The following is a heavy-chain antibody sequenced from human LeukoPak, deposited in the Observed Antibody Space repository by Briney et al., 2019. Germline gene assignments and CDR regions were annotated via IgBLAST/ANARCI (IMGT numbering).Heavy chain of an antibody. CDR2: SYPGDSDT. CDR3: ARLSGSGSYQADYFDY. Sequence: NRGAALEICGEGAGYSFTSDWSGGGRELRGKGEEGVGISYPGDSDTRYSPSFQGQVTISAAKSISTAYLQWSSLKASDTAMYYCARLSGSGSYQADYFDYWGRGTLVTVSS. V-gene: IGHV5-51*01. J-gene: IGHJ4*02. D-gene: IGHD3-10*01. CDR1: GYSFTSDW.